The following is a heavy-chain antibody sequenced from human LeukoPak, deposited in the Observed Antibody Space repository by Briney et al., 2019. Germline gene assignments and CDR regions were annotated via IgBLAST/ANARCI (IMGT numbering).Heavy chain of an antibody. V-gene: IGHV3-30*02. CDR2: LQYDGANK. CDR3: AKNAKSCANGVCYPGMDF. CDR1: GFTFSSYA. D-gene: IGHD2-8*01. J-gene: IGHJ4*02. Sequence: GGSLRLSCAASGFTFSSYAMHWVRQAPGKGLEWVTFLQYDGANKYYADSVRGRFTISRDNSKNTVYLQMSSLRPEDTAVYYCAKNAKSCANGVCYPGMDFWGQGTLVTVSS.